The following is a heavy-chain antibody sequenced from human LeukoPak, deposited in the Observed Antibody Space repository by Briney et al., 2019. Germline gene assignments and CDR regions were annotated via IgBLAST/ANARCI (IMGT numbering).Heavy chain of an antibody. CDR2: ISSDGSST. Sequence: GGSLRLSCAASGFTFSSHWMHWVRQAPGKGLVWVSRISSDGSSTSYADSVKGLFTISRDNAKNTLYLKMSRRTAEDTAVYYCTRGPPYGSGSYYPGDYWGQGTLVTVSS. CDR3: TRGPPYGSGSYYPGDY. J-gene: IGHJ4*02. V-gene: IGHV3-74*01. D-gene: IGHD3-10*01. CDR1: GFTFSSHW.